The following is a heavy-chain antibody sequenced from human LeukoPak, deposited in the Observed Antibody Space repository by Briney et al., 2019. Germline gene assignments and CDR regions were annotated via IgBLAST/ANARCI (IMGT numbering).Heavy chain of an antibody. CDR2: ISAYNGNT. J-gene: IGHJ4*02. CDR1: GYTFTSYG. CDR3: ARDPYYYDSSGYYY. D-gene: IGHD3-22*01. V-gene: IGHV1-18*01. Sequence: GALVKVSCKASGYTFTSYGISWVRQAPGQGLEWMGWISAYNGNTNYAQKLQGRVTMTTDTSTSTAYMELRSLRSDDTAVYYCARDPYYYDSSGYYYWGQGTLVTVS.